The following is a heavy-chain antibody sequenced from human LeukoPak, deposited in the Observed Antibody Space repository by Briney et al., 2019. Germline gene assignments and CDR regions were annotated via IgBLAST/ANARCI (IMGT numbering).Heavy chain of an antibody. J-gene: IGHJ4*02. V-gene: IGHV1-2*02. CDR2: INPNSGGT. D-gene: IGHD3-3*01. Sequence: ASVKVSCKASGYTFTGYYMHWVRQAPGQGLEWMGWINPNSGGTNYAQKFQGRVTMTRDTSISTAYMELSRLTSDDTAVYYCAGVAVSFRSGLDYWGQGTLVTVSS. CDR3: AGVAVSFRSGLDY. CDR1: GYTFTGYY.